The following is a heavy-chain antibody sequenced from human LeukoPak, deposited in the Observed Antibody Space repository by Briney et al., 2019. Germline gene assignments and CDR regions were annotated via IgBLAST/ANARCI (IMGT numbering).Heavy chain of an antibody. Sequence: ASVKVSCKASGYTFTSYDINWVRRATGQGLEWMGWMNPNSGNTGYAQEFQGRVTMTRNTSISTAYMELSSLRSEDTAVYYCARAESSSRYYYYGMDVWGQGTTVTVSS. D-gene: IGHD6-6*01. CDR1: GYTFTSYD. CDR2: MNPNSGNT. CDR3: ARAESSSRYYYYGMDV. J-gene: IGHJ6*02. V-gene: IGHV1-8*01.